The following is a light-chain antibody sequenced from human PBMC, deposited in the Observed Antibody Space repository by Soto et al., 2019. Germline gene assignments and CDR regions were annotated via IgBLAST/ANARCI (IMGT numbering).Light chain of an antibody. Sequence: QSVLTQPPSASGSPGQSVTISCTGTSSDVGGYNYVSWYQQHPGKAPKLMIYEVTKRPSGVPVRFSGSKSGNTASLTVSGLQAEDEADYYCSSYAGSNSYVFGTGTKVTVL. CDR3: SSYAGSNSYV. J-gene: IGLJ1*01. CDR2: EVT. V-gene: IGLV2-8*01. CDR1: SSDVGGYNY.